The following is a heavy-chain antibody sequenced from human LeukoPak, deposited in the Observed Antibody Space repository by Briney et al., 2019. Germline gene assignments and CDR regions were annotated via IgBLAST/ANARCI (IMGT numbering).Heavy chain of an antibody. V-gene: IGHV3-21*01. CDR2: ISSSSSYI. CDR1: GFTFSSYS. CDR3: ARVLYGSGSYDLDY. Sequence: PGGSLRLSCAASGFTFSSYSMNWVPQAPGKGLEWVSSISSSSSYIYYADSVKGRFTISRDNAKNSLYLQMNSLRAEDTAVYYCARVLYGSGSYDLDYWGQGTLVTVSS. D-gene: IGHD3-10*01. J-gene: IGHJ4*02.